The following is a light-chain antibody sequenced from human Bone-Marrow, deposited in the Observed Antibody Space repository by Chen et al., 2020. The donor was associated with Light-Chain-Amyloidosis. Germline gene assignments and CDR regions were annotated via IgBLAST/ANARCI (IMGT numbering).Light chain of an antibody. CDR2: DDS. V-gene: IGLV3-21*02. Sequence: SHFVTYATSVSVGPGQPATIARGGNNIGSTSVHWYQQTPGHAPLLVVYDDSDRPSGIPERLSGSNSGNTATLTISRVEAGDEADYYCQVWDRSSDRPVFGGGTKLTVL. J-gene: IGLJ3*02. CDR3: QVWDRSSDRPV. CDR1: NIGSTS.